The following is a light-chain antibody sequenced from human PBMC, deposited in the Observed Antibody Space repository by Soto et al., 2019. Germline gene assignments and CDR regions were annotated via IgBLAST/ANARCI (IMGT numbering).Light chain of an antibody. CDR1: QSISTW. J-gene: IGKJ2*01. V-gene: IGKV1-5*03. CDR2: TAS. Sequence: DIQMTQFPSTLSASIRDRVTITCRASQSISTWLAWYQQKAGKAPKLLIYTASSLETGVPSRFTGSGSGTKFTLTISSLQPDDFAPYYCQHYNRYSPYTFGQGTRLEIK. CDR3: QHYNRYSPYT.